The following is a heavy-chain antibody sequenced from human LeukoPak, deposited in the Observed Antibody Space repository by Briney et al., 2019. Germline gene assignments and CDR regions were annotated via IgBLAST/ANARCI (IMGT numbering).Heavy chain of an antibody. J-gene: IGHJ4*02. D-gene: IGHD3-10*02. CDR2: IQYDGSEI. V-gene: IGHV3-30*02. CDR3: ARESGAAKIGQMLNY. Sequence: GGSLRLSCAASGLMFSTSGMHWVRQAPGKGLEWVAFIQYDGSEIYYADSLKGRFTISRDNSKNTLYLQMDSLRAEDTAVFYCARESGAAKIGQMLNYWGQGTLVTVSS. CDR1: GLMFSTSG.